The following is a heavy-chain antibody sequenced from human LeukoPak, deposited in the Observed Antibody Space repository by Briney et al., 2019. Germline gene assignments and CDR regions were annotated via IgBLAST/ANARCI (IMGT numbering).Heavy chain of an antibody. V-gene: IGHV3-21*01. D-gene: IGHD5-18*01. CDR1: GFTFSSYS. J-gene: IGHJ3*02. Sequence: GGSLRLSCAASGFTFSSYSMNWVRQAPGKGLEWVSSISSSSSYIYYADSVKGRFTISRDNAKNSLYLQMNSLRAEDTAVYYCAREGYSYGYSDAFDIWGQGTMVTVSS. CDR2: ISSSSSYI. CDR3: AREGYSYGYSDAFDI.